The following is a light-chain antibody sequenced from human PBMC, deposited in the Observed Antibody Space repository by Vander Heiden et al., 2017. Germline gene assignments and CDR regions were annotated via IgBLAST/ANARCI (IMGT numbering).Light chain of an antibody. CDR3: QQTDKTPTT. CDR2: AAS. Sequence: DIQMTQSPSSLSASVGDGVTITCRASQSVNTYLNWYQQKPGKAPKLLISAASNLQSGVSSRFSGSGSGTEFTLTISRLQPEDFATYLCQQTDKTPTTFGQRTKVEIK. V-gene: IGKV1-39*01. J-gene: IGKJ1*01. CDR1: QSVNTY.